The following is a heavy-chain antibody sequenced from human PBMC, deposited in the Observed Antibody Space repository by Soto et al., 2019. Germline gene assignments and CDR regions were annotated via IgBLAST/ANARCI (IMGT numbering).Heavy chain of an antibody. CDR3: AKDSYRYGDYPYDY. CDR1: GFTFSSYA. V-gene: IGHV3-23*01. Sequence: EVQLLESGGGLVQPGGSLRLSCAASGFTFSSYAMSWVRQAPGKGLEWVSAISGSGGSTYYADSVKGRFTISRDNSKNTLYRHTTSLRAEDTAVYYCAKDSYRYGDYPYDYWGQGTLVTVSS. CDR2: ISGSGGST. D-gene: IGHD4-17*01. J-gene: IGHJ4*02.